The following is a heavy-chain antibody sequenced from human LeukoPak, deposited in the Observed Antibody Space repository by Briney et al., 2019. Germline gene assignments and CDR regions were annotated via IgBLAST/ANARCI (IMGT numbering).Heavy chain of an antibody. V-gene: IGHV4-59*01. CDR2: MYYSGST. D-gene: IGHD6-13*01. Sequence: ASETLSLTCTVSGGSISSYYWSWIRQPPGKGVEWIGYMYYSGSTNYNPSLKSRVTISADTSKNQFSLKLSSVTAADTAVYYCAGGLIAAAGTRVDYWGQGTLVTVSS. J-gene: IGHJ4*02. CDR1: GGSISSYY. CDR3: AGGLIAAAGTRVDY.